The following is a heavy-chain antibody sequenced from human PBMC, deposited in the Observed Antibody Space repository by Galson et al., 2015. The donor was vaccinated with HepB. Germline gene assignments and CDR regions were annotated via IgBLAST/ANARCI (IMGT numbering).Heavy chain of an antibody. J-gene: IGHJ4*02. CDR1: GFTFSSYG. CDR2: ISYDGSNK. V-gene: IGHV3-30*18. CDR3: AKDPRYFDWLLAREYYFDY. Sequence: SLRLSCAASGFTFSSYGMLWVRQAPGKGLEWVAVISYDGSNKYYADSVKGRFTISRDNSKNTLYLQMNSLRAEDTAVYYCAKDPRYFDWLLAREYYFDYWGQGTLVTVSS. D-gene: IGHD3-9*01.